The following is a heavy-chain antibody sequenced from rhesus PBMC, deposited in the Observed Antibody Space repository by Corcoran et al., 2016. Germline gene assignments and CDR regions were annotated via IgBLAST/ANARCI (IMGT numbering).Heavy chain of an antibody. CDR1: GYSISSNY. Sequence: QVQLQESGPGLVKPSETLSLTCAVSGYSISSNYWSWIRQPPGKGLECIGRIPGSGSRTNYNPSLKNRVTIAKYTSKNQLSLTLSSLTAAVTAVYYCAKDNYGYDYWGQGVLVTVSS. CDR2: IPGSGSRT. V-gene: IGHV4-173*01. CDR3: AKDNYGYDY. D-gene: IGHD4-17*01. J-gene: IGHJ4*01.